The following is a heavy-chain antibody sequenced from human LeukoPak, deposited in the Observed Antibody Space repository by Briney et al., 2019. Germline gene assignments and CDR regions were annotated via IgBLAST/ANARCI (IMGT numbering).Heavy chain of an antibody. CDR2: IRVYNGNT. CDR3: VRSSRDYYDSRGYYRGTLDI. CDR1: GYTFTSYG. V-gene: IGHV1-18*01. Sequence: ASVKVSCKASGYTFTSYGITWVRRAHGQGLEWLGWIRVYNGNTNYAKNFQDRVTMTTDTSTNTAYMELSSLRFDDTAVYYCVRSSRDYYDSRGYYRGTLDIWGKGKMVIVSA. D-gene: IGHD3-22*01. J-gene: IGHJ3*02.